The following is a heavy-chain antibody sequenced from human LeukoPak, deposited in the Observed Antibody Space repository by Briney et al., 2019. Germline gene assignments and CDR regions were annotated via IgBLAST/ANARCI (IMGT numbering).Heavy chain of an antibody. D-gene: IGHD3-3*01. CDR1: GDSFDSVSYY. V-gene: IGHV4-39*07. CDR2: IDYSGRT. Sequence: PSETLSLTCSVSGDSFDSVSYYWGWIRQAPGKGPEWIASIDYSGRTFYNPSLRSRVTISVDTSKNQFSLKLSSVTAADTAVYYCARDFADAFDIWGQGTMVTVSS. CDR3: ARDFADAFDI. J-gene: IGHJ3*02.